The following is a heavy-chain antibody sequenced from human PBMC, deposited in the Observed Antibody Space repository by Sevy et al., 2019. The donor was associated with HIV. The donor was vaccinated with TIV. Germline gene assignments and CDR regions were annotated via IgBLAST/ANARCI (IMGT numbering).Heavy chain of an antibody. CDR1: GFTFWGYA. V-gene: IGHV3-30*09. D-gene: IGHD6-19*01. CDR2: ISYDESTK. Sequence: GGSLRLSCATSGFTFWGYALHWVRQAPGKGLEWVAVISYDESTKYGDAVKGRCAISSGNSKKTLYLQMNNLRAEDTAAYYCERDRGSGGYYFDYWGQGALVTVSS. CDR3: ERDRGSGGYYFDY. J-gene: IGHJ4*02.